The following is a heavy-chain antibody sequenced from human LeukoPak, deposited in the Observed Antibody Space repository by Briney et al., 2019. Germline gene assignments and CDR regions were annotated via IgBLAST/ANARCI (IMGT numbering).Heavy chain of an antibody. CDR1: GFTFSSYW. V-gene: IGHV3-7*03. D-gene: IGHD3-10*01. J-gene: IGHJ4*02. CDR3: ARVGLLWFGELLSQNFDY. CDR2: IKQDGREK. Sequence: QPGGSLRLSCAASGFTFSSYWMSWVRQAPGEGLGWVANIKQDGREKYYVDSVKGRFTISRDNAKNSLYLQMNSLRAEDTAVYYCARVGLLWFGELLSQNFDYWGQGTLVTVSS.